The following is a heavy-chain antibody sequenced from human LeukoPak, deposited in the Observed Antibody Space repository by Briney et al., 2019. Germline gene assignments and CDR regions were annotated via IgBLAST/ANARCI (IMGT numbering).Heavy chain of an antibody. V-gene: IGHV3-23*01. D-gene: IGHD6-19*01. CDR3: ARVSSLAVAGFFDY. CDR1: GITLSNYG. CDR2: ISGSGGST. Sequence: GGSLRLPCAVSGITLSNYGMSWVRQAPGKGLEWVAGISGSGGSTNYADSVKGRFTISRDNAKNSLYLQMNSLRAEDTAVYYCARVSSLAVAGFFDYWGQGILVTVSS. J-gene: IGHJ4*02.